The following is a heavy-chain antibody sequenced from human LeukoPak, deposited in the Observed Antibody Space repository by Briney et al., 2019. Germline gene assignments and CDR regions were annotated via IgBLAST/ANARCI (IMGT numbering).Heavy chain of an antibody. D-gene: IGHD3-22*01. V-gene: IGHV6-1*01. J-gene: IGHJ5*02. CDR3: APPPYYYEANGYSVA. CDR2: TYYRSKWYN. CDR1: GDSVSSNNAA. Sequence: SQTLSLTCAISGDSVSSNNAAWNWIRQSPSRGLEWLGRTYYRSKWYNDYAVSVKSRITINPDTSKNQFSLNLSSVTAADTAVYYCAPPPYYYEANGYSVAWGQGTLVTVSS.